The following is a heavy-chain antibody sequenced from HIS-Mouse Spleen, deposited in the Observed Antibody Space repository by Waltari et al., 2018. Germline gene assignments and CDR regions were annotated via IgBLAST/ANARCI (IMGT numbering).Heavy chain of an antibody. Sequence: QLQLQESGPGLVKPSETLSLTCTVSGGSISSSSYYWGWIRQPPGKGLEWIGSIDYRGSTYYNPSLKSRVTISVDTSRNQFSLKLGSVTAADTAVYYCARDYGDNWFDPWAREPWSPSPQ. D-gene: IGHD4-17*01. CDR3: ARDYGDNWFDP. CDR2: IDYRGST. V-gene: IGHV4-39*07. J-gene: IGHJ5*02. CDR1: GGSISSSSYY.